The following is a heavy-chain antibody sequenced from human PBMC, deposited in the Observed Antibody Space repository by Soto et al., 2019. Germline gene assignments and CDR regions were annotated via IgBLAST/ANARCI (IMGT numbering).Heavy chain of an antibody. CDR3: ARVMGSSWYGDYYYGMDV. D-gene: IGHD6-13*01. J-gene: IGHJ6*02. CDR1: GGSISSYY. Sequence: QVQLQESGPGLVKPSETLSLTCTVSGGSISSYYWSWIRQPPGKGLEWIGYIYYSGSTNYNPSLKSRVTISGDTSKNQFSLKLSSVTAADTAVYYCARVMGSSWYGDYYYGMDVWGQGTTVTVSS. CDR2: IYYSGST. V-gene: IGHV4-59*01.